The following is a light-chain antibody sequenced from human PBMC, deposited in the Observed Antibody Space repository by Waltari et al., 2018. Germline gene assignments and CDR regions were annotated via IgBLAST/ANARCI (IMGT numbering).Light chain of an antibody. V-gene: IGKV3-11*01. Sequence: DIVLTQSPDTLSLSPGERATLSCRDSQSVGTYLAWYQQKSGQTPRLLIYDASNRATGIPARFSGSGSGTGFTLTISSLDPEDFAIYYCQQRGSWPLTFGGGTKLEI. CDR1: QSVGTY. CDR2: DAS. CDR3: QQRGSWPLT. J-gene: IGKJ4*01.